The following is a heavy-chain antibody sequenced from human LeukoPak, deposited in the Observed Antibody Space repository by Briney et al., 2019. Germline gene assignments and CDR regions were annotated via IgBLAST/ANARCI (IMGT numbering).Heavy chain of an antibody. Sequence: GESLKISCKGSGYSFTSYWIGWVRQLPGKGLEWMGIIYPGDSDTRYSPSFQGQVTISADKSISTAYLQWSSLKASDTAMYYCARQNILERFDWLLYVTSFDYWGQGILVTVSS. CDR1: GYSFTSYW. D-gene: IGHD3-9*01. CDR3: ARQNILERFDWLLYVTSFDY. J-gene: IGHJ4*02. V-gene: IGHV5-51*01. CDR2: IYPGDSDT.